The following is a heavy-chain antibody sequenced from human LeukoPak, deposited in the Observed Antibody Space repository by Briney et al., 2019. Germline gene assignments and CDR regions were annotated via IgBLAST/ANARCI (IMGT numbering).Heavy chain of an antibody. J-gene: IGHJ6*02. D-gene: IGHD3-10*01. CDR1: GYSFTSFW. V-gene: IGHV5-51*01. CDR2: IYPDDSNI. Sequence: GESLKISCKGSGYSFTSFWIAWVRQTPGKGLEWMGIIYPDDSNIRYSPSFQGQVTISGDKSINTAYLRWSSLKASDTAMYYCARTFGESPNRNYFYGMDVWGQGTTVTVSS. CDR3: ARTFGESPNRNYFYGMDV.